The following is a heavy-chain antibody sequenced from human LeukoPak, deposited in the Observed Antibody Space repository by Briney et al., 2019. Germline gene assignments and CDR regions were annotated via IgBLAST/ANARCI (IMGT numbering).Heavy chain of an antibody. D-gene: IGHD6-6*01. CDR3: ARCVSSSAYYYMDV. CDR2: IYSGGST. Sequence: GGSLRLSCAASGFTVSSNYMSWVRQAPGKGLEWVSVIYSGGSTYYADSVKGRFTISRDNSKNTLYLQMNSLRAEDTAVYYCARCVSSSAYYYMDVWGKGTTVNVSS. J-gene: IGHJ6*03. CDR1: GFTVSSNY. V-gene: IGHV3-66*02.